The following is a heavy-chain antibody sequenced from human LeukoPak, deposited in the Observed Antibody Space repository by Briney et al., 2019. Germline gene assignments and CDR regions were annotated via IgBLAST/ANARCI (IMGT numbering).Heavy chain of an antibody. D-gene: IGHD2-15*01. J-gene: IGHJ4*02. CDR2: IKTKTNGGTT. CDR1: GFTFSSYA. V-gene: IGHV3-15*01. CDR3: TTDLYGGNEFDY. Sequence: GGSLRLSCAASGFTFSSYAMSWVRQAPGKGLEWVGRIKTKTNGGTTDYAAPVKGRFTISRDDSKNTLYLQVNSLKIEDTAVYYCTTDLYGGNEFDYWGQGTLVTVSS.